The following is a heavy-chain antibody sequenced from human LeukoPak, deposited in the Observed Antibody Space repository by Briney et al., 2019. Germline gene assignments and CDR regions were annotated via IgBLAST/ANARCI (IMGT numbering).Heavy chain of an antibody. CDR1: GYTFTSYG. CDR3: AGSVPAASYYYYMDV. J-gene: IGHJ6*03. D-gene: IGHD2-2*01. V-gene: IGHV1-18*01. Sequence: ASVKVSCKASGYTFTSYGISWVRQAPGQGLEWMGWISAYNGNTNYAQKLQGRVTMTTDTSTSTAYMELRSLRSDDTAVYYCAGSVPAASYYYYMDVWGKGTTVTVSS. CDR2: ISAYNGNT.